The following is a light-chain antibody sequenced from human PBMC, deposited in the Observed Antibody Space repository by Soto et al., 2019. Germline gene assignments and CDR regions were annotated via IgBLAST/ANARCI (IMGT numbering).Light chain of an antibody. CDR1: ESISSY. CDR2: LAS. Sequence: DIQMTQSPSSLSASVGDRVTITCRASESISSYLDWCQQKPGIAPKLRIFLASSLESVVPSRFSGGGSGTDFTLTITTLQPEHFATYYCQQSYSMPPTFGQGTKVDIK. CDR3: QQSYSMPPT. J-gene: IGKJ1*01. V-gene: IGKV1-39*01.